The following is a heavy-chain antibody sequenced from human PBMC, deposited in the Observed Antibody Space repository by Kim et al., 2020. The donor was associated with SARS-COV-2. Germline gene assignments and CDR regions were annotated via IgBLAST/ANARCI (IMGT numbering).Heavy chain of an antibody. CDR3: ARVPRFYDSSGYYSVPFDY. Sequence: ASVKVSCKASGYTFTSYAMHWVRQAPGQRLEWMGWINAGNGNTKYSQKFQGRVTITRDTSASTAYMELSSLRSEDTAVYYCARVPRFYDSSGYYSVPFDYWGQGTLVTVSS. D-gene: IGHD3-22*01. CDR2: INAGNGNT. J-gene: IGHJ4*02. CDR1: GYTFTSYA. V-gene: IGHV1-3*01.